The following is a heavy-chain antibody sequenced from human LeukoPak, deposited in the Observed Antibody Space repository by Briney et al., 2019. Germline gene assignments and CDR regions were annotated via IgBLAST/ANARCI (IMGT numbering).Heavy chain of an antibody. CDR2: IYWDDDK. CDR1: GFSLNISRVG. D-gene: IGHD2-15*01. V-gene: IGHV2-5*02. J-gene: IGHJ5*02. CDR3: ARRRYCSGGDCSSGWFDP. Sequence: SGPTLANPTQTLTLTCTFSGFSLNISRVGVGWIRQPPGKALEWLVLIYWDDDKRYSPSLKSRLTTTKDTSKNQVVLTMTHMDPVDTATYDCARRRYCSGGDCSSGWFDPWGQGTLVTVSS.